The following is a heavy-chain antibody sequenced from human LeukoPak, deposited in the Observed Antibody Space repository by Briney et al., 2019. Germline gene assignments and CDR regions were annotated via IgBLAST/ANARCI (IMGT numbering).Heavy chain of an antibody. J-gene: IGHJ4*02. Sequence: GSLRLSCAASGFTFSDHYMDWVRQAPGKGLEWVGRTRNKANSYTTEYAASVKGRSTISRDDSKNSLYLQMNSLKTEDTAVYYCARDIGTGDYWGQGTLVTVSS. CDR1: GFTFSDHY. D-gene: IGHD1-1*01. CDR3: ARDIGTGDY. V-gene: IGHV3-72*01. CDR2: TRNKANSYTT.